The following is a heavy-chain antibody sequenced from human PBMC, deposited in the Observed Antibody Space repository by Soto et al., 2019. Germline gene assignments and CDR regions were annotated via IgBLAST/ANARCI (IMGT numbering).Heavy chain of an antibody. V-gene: IGHV3-23*01. Sequence: GGSLRLSCAGSGFSFSSYAMSWVRQVPEKGLEWVSALSDSGVSPYYADSVKGRFTISRDNSKNTLYLQMDSLRVEDTALYYCAKMPSGSYGRIYGWAVWGKGTRVTVPS. CDR1: GFSFSSYA. CDR3: AKMPSGSYGRIYGWAV. D-gene: IGHD5-18*01. J-gene: IGHJ6*04. CDR2: LSDSGVSP.